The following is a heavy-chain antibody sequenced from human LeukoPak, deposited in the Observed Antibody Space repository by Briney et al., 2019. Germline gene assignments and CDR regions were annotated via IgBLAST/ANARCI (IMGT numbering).Heavy chain of an antibody. J-gene: IGHJ4*02. D-gene: IGHD2-8*01. CDR3: AKRRNGYYFDY. CDR1: GFTFISYA. V-gene: IGHV3-23*01. CDR2: ITNSGGNT. Sequence: GSLSLSCAASGFTFISYAMLWVRQAPGKGLEWVSTITNSGGNTYYEDSVKGRFTISRDNSKNTLYLQMNSLRADDTAVYYCAKRRNGYYFDYWGQGTLVTVSS.